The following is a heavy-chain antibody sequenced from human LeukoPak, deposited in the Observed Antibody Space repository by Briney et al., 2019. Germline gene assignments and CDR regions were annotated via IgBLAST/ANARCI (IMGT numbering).Heavy chain of an antibody. CDR2: ISYDGSNK. CDR3: AKDYHPLGLLWFGEPFDY. D-gene: IGHD3-10*01. V-gene: IGHV3-30*18. J-gene: IGHJ4*02. CDR1: GFTFSSYG. Sequence: PGGSLRLSCAASGFTFSSYGMHWVRQAPGKGLEWVAVISYDGSNKYYADSVKGRFTISRDNSKNTLYLQMNSLRAEDTAVYYCAKDYHPLGLLWFGEPFDYWGQGTLVTVSS.